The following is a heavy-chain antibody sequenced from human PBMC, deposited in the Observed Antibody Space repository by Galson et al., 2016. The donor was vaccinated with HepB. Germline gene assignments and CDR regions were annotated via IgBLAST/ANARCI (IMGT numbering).Heavy chain of an antibody. Sequence: SLRLSCAAPGFTFRNAWMNWVRQAPGKGLEWVAIIWYDGSDKFYAGSVKGRFTISRDNSNNTMFLRMNNLRVEDTAVYYCARDKRLLPPPWYFDLWGRGTPVSVSS. CDR2: IWYDGSDK. CDR3: ARDKRLLPPPWYFDL. V-gene: IGHV3-33*08. CDR1: GFTFRNAW. D-gene: IGHD2-15*01. J-gene: IGHJ2*01.